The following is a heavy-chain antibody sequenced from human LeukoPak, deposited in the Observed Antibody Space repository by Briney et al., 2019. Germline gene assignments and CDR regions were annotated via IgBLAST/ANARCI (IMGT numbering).Heavy chain of an antibody. V-gene: IGHV1-8*01. J-gene: IGHJ6*03. D-gene: IGHD6-19*01. CDR3: ARSYSSGWYSWYYYYYMDV. Sequence: ASVKVSCKASGYTFTSYDINWVRQATGQGLEWMGWMNPNSGNTGYAQKFQGRVTMTRNTSISTAYMELSSLRSEDTAVYYCARSYSSGWYSWYYYYYMDVWGKGTTVTISS. CDR1: GYTFTSYD. CDR2: MNPNSGNT.